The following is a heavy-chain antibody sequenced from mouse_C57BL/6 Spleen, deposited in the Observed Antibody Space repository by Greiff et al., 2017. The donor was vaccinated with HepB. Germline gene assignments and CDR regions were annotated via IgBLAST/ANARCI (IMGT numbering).Heavy chain of an antibody. J-gene: IGHJ4*01. CDR2: ISSGSSTI. D-gene: IGHD1-1*01. CDR1: GFTFSDYG. CDR3: ATRYRYYAMDY. Sequence: EVQVVESGGGLVKPGGSLKLSCAASGFTFSDYGMHWVRQAPEKGLEWVAYISSGSSTIYYADTVKGRFTISRDNAKNTLFLQMTSLRSEDTAMYYCATRYRYYAMDYWGQGTSVTVSS. V-gene: IGHV5-17*01.